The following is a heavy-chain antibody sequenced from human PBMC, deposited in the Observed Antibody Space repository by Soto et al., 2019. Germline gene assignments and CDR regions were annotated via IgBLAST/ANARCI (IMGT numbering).Heavy chain of an antibody. J-gene: IGHJ4*02. CDR2: IWSDGSHK. CDR3: ARASGPFDY. V-gene: IGHV3-33*01. Sequence: QVQLVESGGGVGQPGRSLRLSCAASGFTFSVYGIHWVRQAPVKGLEWVAVIWSDGSHKYYADSVKGRFTISRDNSKNTLYWQMNLLRAEDTAVYYCARASGPFDYWGQGTMVTVSS. D-gene: IGHD2-8*02. CDR1: GFTFSVYG.